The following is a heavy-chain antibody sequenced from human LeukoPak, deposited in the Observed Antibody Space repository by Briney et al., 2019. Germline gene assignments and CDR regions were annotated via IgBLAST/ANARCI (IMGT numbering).Heavy chain of an antibody. Sequence: ASVKVSCKGSGYTFTGYYMHWVRQAPGQGLEWMGWIDPNSGTTNYAQKFQGRVTVTRDTSISTAYMELSRLESDDTAVYYCARDLMTTPTWDFDYWGQGTLATVSS. J-gene: IGHJ4*02. V-gene: IGHV1-2*02. CDR3: ARDLMTTPTWDFDY. D-gene: IGHD3-16*01. CDR2: IDPNSGTT. CDR1: GYTFTGYY.